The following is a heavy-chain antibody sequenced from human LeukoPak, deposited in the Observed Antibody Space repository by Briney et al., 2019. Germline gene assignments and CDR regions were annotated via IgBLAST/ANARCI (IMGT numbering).Heavy chain of an antibody. CDR1: DYSISSGYY. D-gene: IGHD6-19*01. V-gene: IGHV4-38-2*02. J-gene: IGHJ4*02. CDR2: IYHSGST. Sequence: SETLSLTCSVSDYSISSGYYWGWIRQPPGKGLEWIGSIYHSGSTYYNPSLKSRVTISVDTSKNHFFLKLTSVTAADTAVYYCARIETYSSGWYDAFFDYWGQGTLVTVSS. CDR3: ARIETYSSGWYDAFFDY.